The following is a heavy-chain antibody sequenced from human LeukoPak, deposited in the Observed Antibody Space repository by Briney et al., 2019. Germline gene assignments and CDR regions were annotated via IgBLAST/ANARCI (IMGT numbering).Heavy chain of an antibody. Sequence: QAGRSLRLSCAASGFTFTTYGMHWVRQAPGKGLEWVAFIRYVGSNKYYADSVNGRFTISRDNAKNSLYLQMNSLRVEDTAVYYCAREFRSGYNSRWFDYWGQGALVTVSS. J-gene: IGHJ5*01. CDR3: AREFRSGYNSRWFDY. CDR2: IRYVGSNK. CDR1: GFTFTTYG. V-gene: IGHV3-30*02. D-gene: IGHD6-19*01.